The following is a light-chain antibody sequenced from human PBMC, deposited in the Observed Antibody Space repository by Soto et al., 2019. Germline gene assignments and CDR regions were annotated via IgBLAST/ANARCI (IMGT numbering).Light chain of an antibody. V-gene: IGKV1-5*03. CDR3: QQYNDYSLT. Sequence: DIQMTQSPSTLSASVGDRVSINCRASQSISAWLAWYQQKPGKAPRLMIYKASTLEIGVPSRFSGSGSGTEFTLTISSLQPDDVATYYCQQYNDYSLTLGQGTKVDIK. CDR1: QSISAW. CDR2: KAS. J-gene: IGKJ1*01.